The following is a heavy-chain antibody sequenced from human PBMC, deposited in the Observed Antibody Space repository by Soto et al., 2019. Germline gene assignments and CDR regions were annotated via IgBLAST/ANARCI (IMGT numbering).Heavy chain of an antibody. CDR1: DGSVNGYY. CDR2: INHTAGT. D-gene: IGHD3-3*01. V-gene: IGHV4-34*01. CDR3: ATRITVFGLLIPPLDP. J-gene: IGHJ5*02. Sequence: SEIRSFACAVYDGSVNGYYWNWIRQPPGKGLGGSGEINHTAGTHYNPSLKSRVTMSVDTSKNQFSLRLSSVTAADTAIYYCATRITVFGLLIPPLDPWCQGTQVT.